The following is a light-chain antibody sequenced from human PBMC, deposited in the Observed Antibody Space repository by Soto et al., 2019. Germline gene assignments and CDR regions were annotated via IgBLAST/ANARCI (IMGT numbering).Light chain of an antibody. J-gene: IGKJ4*01. V-gene: IGKV3-20*01. Sequence: EVVLTQSPGTLSLSPGERATLSCRASQTVTTSQLTWFQQKPGQAPRLLIYAASIRAAGIPDRFSGSGSGTDFTLTISRLEPEDVAVYYCQQYGSAPFTFGEGTKVEIK. CDR3: QQYGSAPFT. CDR1: QTVTTSQ. CDR2: AAS.